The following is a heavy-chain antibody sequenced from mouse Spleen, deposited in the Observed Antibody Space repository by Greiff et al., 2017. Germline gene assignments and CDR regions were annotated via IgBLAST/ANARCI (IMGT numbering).Heavy chain of an antibody. CDR3: ARDAGTKGAMDY. CDR1: GFTFSDYY. V-gene: IGHV7-1*01. CDR2: SRNKANDYTT. Sequence: EVKLVESGGGLVQSGRSLRLSCATSGFTFSDYYMEWVRQAPGKGLEWIAASRNKANDYTTEYSASVKGRFIVSRDTSQSILYLQMNALRAEDTAIYYCARDAGTKGAMDYWGQGTSVTVSS. D-gene: IGHD1-1*01. J-gene: IGHJ4*01.